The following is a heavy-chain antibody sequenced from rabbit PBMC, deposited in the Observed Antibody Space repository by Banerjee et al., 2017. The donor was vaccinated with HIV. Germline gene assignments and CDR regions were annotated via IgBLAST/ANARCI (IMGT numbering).Heavy chain of an antibody. Sequence: QEQLVESRGGLVQPEGSLTLTCTASGIDFSSYYYICWVRQAPGKGLEWIACIYAGSSGSTYYASWAKGRFTISKTSSTTVTLQMTSLTAADTATYFCVRGGLWGQGTLVTVS. CDR1: GIDFSSYYY. CDR3: VRGGL. V-gene: IGHV1S45*01. CDR2: IYAGSSGST. J-gene: IGHJ3*01.